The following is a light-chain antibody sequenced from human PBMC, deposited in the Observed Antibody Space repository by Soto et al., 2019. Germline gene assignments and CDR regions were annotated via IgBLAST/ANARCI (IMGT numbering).Light chain of an antibody. V-gene: IGKV3-15*01. J-gene: IGKJ2*01. CDR2: GAS. CDR1: QSVSST. Sequence: EIVMTQSPATLSVSPGERATLSCRASQSVSSTLAWYQQKPGQAPRLLIYGASTRATGIPARFSGSGSGTEFTRNISSLQSEEFAVYYWQQYNNWPYTFGQGTKLEIK. CDR3: QQYNNWPYT.